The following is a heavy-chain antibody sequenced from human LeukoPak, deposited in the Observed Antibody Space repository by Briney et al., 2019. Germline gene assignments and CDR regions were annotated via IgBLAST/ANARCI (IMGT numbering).Heavy chain of an antibody. Sequence: GGSLRLSCAASGFTFSTYGMHWVRQAPGKGLEWVAFIRYDGSNKYYGDSAKGRFAISRDNSKNTLYLQMNSLRAEDTAVYYCAKVLGVSSSSAGPYYYYYMDVWGKGTTVTVSS. CDR1: GFTFSTYG. CDR3: AKVLGVSSSSAGPYYYYYMDV. J-gene: IGHJ6*03. D-gene: IGHD6-6*01. V-gene: IGHV3-30*02. CDR2: IRYDGSNK.